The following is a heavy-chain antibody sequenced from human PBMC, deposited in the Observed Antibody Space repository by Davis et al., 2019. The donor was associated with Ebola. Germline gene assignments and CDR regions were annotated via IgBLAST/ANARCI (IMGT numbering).Heavy chain of an antibody. V-gene: IGHV1-18*01. J-gene: IGHJ6*03. CDR2: ISAYNGNT. CDR1: GYTFTSYG. Sequence: AASVKVSCKASGYTFTSYGISWVRQAPGQGLEWMGWISAYNGNTNYAQKLQGRVTMTTDTSTSTAHMELRSLTSDDTAIYFCARVGRGGVATIFYYYMDVWGNGTTVTVSS. CDR3: ARVGRGGVATIFYYYMDV. D-gene: IGHD5-24*01.